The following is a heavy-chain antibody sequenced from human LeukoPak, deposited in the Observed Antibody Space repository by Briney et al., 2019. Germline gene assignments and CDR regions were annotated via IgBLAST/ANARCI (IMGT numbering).Heavy chain of an antibody. V-gene: IGHV3-21*01. D-gene: IGHD1-26*01. CDR2: ISSSSSYI. J-gene: IGHJ3*02. Sequence: PGGSLRLSCAASGFTFSSYSMNWVRQAPGKGLEWVSSISSSSSYIYYADSVKGRFTISRDNAKNSLYPQMNSLRAEDTAVYYCARDSGSYYPDAFDIWGQGTMVTVSS. CDR3: ARDSGSYYPDAFDI. CDR1: GFTFSSYS.